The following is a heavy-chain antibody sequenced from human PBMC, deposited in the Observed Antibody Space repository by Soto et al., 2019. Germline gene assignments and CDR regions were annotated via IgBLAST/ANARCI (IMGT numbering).Heavy chain of an antibody. CDR3: IRSYGDNTY. D-gene: IGHD4-17*01. CDR1: GFTFSVST. J-gene: IGHJ4*02. Sequence: EVQLVESGGDLVQPGGSLKLSCAASGFTFSVSTMHWVRQASGKGLERVGRIRTKTNSFATAYAASVTGRFTISRDDSKNAAYLQMNSLKTEDTAMYYCIRSYGDNTYWGQGTLVTVSS. V-gene: IGHV3-73*01. CDR2: IRTKTNSFAT.